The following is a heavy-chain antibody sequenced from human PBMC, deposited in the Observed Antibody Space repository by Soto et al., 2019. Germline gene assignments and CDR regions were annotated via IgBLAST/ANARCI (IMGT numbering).Heavy chain of an antibody. J-gene: IGHJ6*02. CDR2: SIPIFGTA. Sequence: QVQLVQSGAEVKKPGSSVKVSCKASGGTFSSYAISWVRQAPGQGLEWMGGSIPIFGTANYAQKFQGRVTITADESTSTAYMELSSLRSEDTAVYYCASSAGGRFYYYYGMDVWGQGTTVTVSS. CDR1: GGTFSSYA. V-gene: IGHV1-69*01. CDR3: ASSAGGRFYYYYGMDV. D-gene: IGHD3-16*01.